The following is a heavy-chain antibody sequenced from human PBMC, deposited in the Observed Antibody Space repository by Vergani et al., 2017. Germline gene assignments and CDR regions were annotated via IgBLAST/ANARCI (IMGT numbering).Heavy chain of an antibody. CDR2: IKKDGSEK. CDR3: AREPPALLYYYGMDV. J-gene: IGHJ6*02. Sequence: EVQLVESGGGLVQPGGSLRLSCAASGFTFSSYWMSWVRQAPGKGLEWVANIKKDGSEKYYVDSVKGRFTISRDNAKNSLYLQMNSLRAEDTAVYYCAREPPALLYYYGMDVWGQGTTVTVSS. CDR1: GFTFSSYW. V-gene: IGHV3-7*01.